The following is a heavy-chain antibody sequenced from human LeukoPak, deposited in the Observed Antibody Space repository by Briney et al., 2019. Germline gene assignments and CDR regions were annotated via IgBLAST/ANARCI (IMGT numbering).Heavy chain of an antibody. CDR3: ARDSTGVVVPAAIPGDYYYGMDV. V-gene: IGHV1-18*04. CDR1: GYTFTGYH. D-gene: IGHD2-2*02. J-gene: IGHJ6*02. CDR2: ISAYNGNT. Sequence: GASVKVSCKASGYTFTGYHMQWVRQAPGQGLEWMGWISAYNGNTNYAQKLQGRVTMTTDTSTSTAYMELRSLRSDDTAVYYCARDSTGVVVPAAIPGDYYYGMDVWGQGTTVTVSS.